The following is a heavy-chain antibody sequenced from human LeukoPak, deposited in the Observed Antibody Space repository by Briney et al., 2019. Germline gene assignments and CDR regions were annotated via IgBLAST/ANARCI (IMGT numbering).Heavy chain of an antibody. J-gene: IGHJ4*02. CDR1: GFTFSSYA. V-gene: IGHV3-23*01. D-gene: IGHD6-19*01. CDR2: ISGSGGST. CDR3: AKNDQWLVLFYFDY. Sequence: TGGSLRLSCAASGFTFSSYAMSWVRQAPGKGLEWVSAISGSGGSTYYADSVKGRFTISRDNSKNTLYLQMNSLRAEDTAVYYCAKNDQWLVLFYFDYWGQGTLVTVSS.